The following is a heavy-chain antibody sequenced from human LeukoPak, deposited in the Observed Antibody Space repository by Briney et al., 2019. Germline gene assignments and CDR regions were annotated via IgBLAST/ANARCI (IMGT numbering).Heavy chain of an antibody. D-gene: IGHD2-2*01. CDR1: EDSVSSNSVT. Sequence: SQTLSLTCAISEDSVSSNSVTWNWTRQSPSRGLEWLGRTYYRSTWYNDYAVSVRGRITVNPDTSKNQFSLHLNSVTPEDTAVYYCTRRLTQYDCFDPWGQGILVTVSS. V-gene: IGHV6-1*01. CDR3: TRRLTQYDCFDP. J-gene: IGHJ5*02. CDR2: TYYRSTWYN.